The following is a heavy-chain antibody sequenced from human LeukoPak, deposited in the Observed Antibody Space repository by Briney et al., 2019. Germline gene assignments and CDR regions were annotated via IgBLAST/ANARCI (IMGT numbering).Heavy chain of an antibody. CDR1: GGSISGGDSY. J-gene: IGHJ4*02. V-gene: IGHV4-30-4*08. CDR2: IYSSGST. CDR3: ARDQLPSRYCSSTTCSH. Sequence: PSETLSLTCTVSGGSISGGDSYWSWIRQPPGKGLEWIGYIYSSGSTYYNPSLKSRVTIAVDTSKNQFSLNLSSVSAADTAVYYCARDQLPSRYCSSTTCSHWGQGTLVTVSS. D-gene: IGHD2-2*01.